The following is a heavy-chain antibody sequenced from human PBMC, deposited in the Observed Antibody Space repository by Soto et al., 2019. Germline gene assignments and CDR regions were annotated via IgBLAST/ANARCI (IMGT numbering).Heavy chain of an antibody. D-gene: IGHD2-15*01. CDR1: GFTFSNYG. J-gene: IGHJ3*02. CDR2: IWNDGSKK. V-gene: IGHV3-33*06. CDR3: PKSKGKWPLYDALDI. Sequence: QVQLVESGGGVVQPGRTLQLSCVASGFTFSNYGMHWVRQAPGKGLEWVALIWNDGSKKYYVDSGEGRFTISRDNSKNTLNLQVNSLRADDTAVYYCPKSKGKWPLYDALDIWGLGTRVTVSS.